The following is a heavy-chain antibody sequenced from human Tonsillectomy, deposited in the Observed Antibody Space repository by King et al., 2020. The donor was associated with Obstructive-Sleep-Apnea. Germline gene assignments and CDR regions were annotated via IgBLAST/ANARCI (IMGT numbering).Heavy chain of an antibody. CDR1: GGSFSGYY. J-gene: IGHJ6*02. CDR3: ARVPLYNWNTRGDYYYGMDV. D-gene: IGHD1-1*01. Sequence: HVQLQQWGAGLLKPSETLSLTCAVYGGSFSGYYWSWIRQPPGKGLEWIGEINHSGSTNYNPSLKSRVTISVDTSKNQFSLMLSSVTAADTAVYYCARVPLYNWNTRGDYYYGMDVWGQGTTVTVSS. V-gene: IGHV4-34*01. CDR2: INHSGST.